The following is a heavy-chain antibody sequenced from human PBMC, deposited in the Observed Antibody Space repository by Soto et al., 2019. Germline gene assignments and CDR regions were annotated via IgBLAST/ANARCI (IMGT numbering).Heavy chain of an antibody. D-gene: IGHD2-15*01. CDR2: IISAFASS. CDR1: GGTFSFYS. J-gene: IGHJ6*04. CDR3: VVYCSGGTCSGPPYGIGV. Sequence: QVHLVQSGAEVKRPGSSVKVSCKASGGTFSFYSIGWVRQAPGQGLEWMGRIISAFASSNSAQKFRGRVSMTADEYTGTAYMELTSLTSEDTGVYYCVVYCSGGTCSGPPYGIGVWGGGTTVVVSS. V-gene: IGHV1-69*18.